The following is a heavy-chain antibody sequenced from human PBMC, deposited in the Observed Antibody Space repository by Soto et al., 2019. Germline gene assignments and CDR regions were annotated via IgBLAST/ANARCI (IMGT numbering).Heavy chain of an antibody. J-gene: IGHJ6*02. CDR3: ARSSGGSGKLWNYYGMDV. V-gene: IGHV3-23*01. D-gene: IGHD3-10*01. Sequence: PGGPLRLSCAASGFTFSSYAMNWVRQAPGKGLEWVSAVSGSGGSTYYADSVKGRFTISRDNAKNSLYLQMNSLRAEDTAVYYCARSSGGSGKLWNYYGMDVWGQGTTVTVSS. CDR1: GFTFSSYA. CDR2: VSGSGGST.